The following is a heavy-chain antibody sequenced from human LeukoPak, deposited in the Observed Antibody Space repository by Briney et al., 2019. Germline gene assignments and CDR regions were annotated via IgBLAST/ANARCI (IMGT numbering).Heavy chain of an antibody. CDR1: GFSFSTYW. CDR2: IKQDGSEK. CDR3: APDVLSGRY. V-gene: IGHV3-7*05. J-gene: IGHJ4*02. Sequence: GGSLRLSCAASGFSFSTYWMSWVRQAPGKGLEWVANIKQDGSEKYYVDSAKGRFTISRDNSKNTLYLQMNSLRAEDTAVYYCAPDVLSGRYWGQGTLVTVSS. D-gene: IGHD1-26*01.